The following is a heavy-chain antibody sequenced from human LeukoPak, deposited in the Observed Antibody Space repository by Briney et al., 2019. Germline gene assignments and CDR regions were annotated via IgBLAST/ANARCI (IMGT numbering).Heavy chain of an antibody. J-gene: IGHJ6*03. CDR1: GGSFSGYY. V-gene: IGHV4-34*01. CDR3: AKVKQQLVVYYYYYMDV. CDR2: INHSGST. Sequence: PSETLSLTCAVYGGSFSGYYWSWIRQPPGKGLEWVGEINHSGSTNYNPSLKSRVTISVDTSKNQFSLKLSSVTAEDTAVYYCAKVKQQLVVYYYYYMDVWGKGTTVTISS. D-gene: IGHD6-13*01.